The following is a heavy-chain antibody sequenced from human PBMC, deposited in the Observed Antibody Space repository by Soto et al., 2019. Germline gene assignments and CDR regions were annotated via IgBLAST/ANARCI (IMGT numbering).Heavy chain of an antibody. V-gene: IGHV3-53*01. CDR1: GFTVGTNY. CDR3: ARVVTTFSYYYYGMDV. Sequence: GGSLRLSCAASGFTVGTNYMSWVRQAPGKGLEWVSLFYSGGSTYYADSVKGRFPISRDNSKNTLYLQMDSLRAEDTAVYYCARVVTTFSYYYYGMDVWGQGTTVTVSS. J-gene: IGHJ6*02. D-gene: IGHD4-4*01. CDR2: FYSGGST.